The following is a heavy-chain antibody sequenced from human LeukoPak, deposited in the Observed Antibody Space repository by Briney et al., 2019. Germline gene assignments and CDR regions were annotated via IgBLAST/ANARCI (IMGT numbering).Heavy chain of an antibody. D-gene: IGHD5-24*01. CDR1: GFTFSSYG. Sequence: QTGGSLRLSCAASGFTFSSYGMHWVRQAPGKGLEWVAVIWYDGSNKYYADSVKGRFTISRDNSKNTLYLQMNSLRAEDTAVYYCARARDGYNYGYFDYWGQGTLVTVSS. J-gene: IGHJ4*02. CDR2: IWYDGSNK. V-gene: IGHV3-33*01. CDR3: ARARDGYNYGYFDY.